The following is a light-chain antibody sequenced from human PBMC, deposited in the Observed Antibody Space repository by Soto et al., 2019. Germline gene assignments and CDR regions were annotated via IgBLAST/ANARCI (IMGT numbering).Light chain of an antibody. J-gene: IGKJ1*01. CDR1: QNINNY. V-gene: IGKV1-33*01. Sequence: DIQMTQSPSSLSASVGDRVTIACQASQNINNYLNWYQQKPGRAAKLLIYDASNLEEGVPSRFRGSGSGTEFTLTISSLQPDDFATYYCQQYNSYSWTFGQGTKVDIK. CDR2: DAS. CDR3: QQYNSYSWT.